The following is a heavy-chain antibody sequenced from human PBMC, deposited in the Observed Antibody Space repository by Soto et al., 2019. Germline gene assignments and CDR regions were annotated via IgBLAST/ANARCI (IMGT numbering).Heavy chain of an antibody. CDR1: GGSFSGYY. J-gene: IGHJ4*02. V-gene: IGHV4-34*01. CDR3: ARVAGDYDYVWGSYRTYYFDY. D-gene: IGHD3-16*02. CDR2: INHSGST. Sequence: PSEPLSLTSAVYGGSFSGYYWSCIRHPPGKGLEWIGEINHSGSTNYNPSLKSRVTISVDTSKNQFSLKLSSVTAADTAVYYCARVAGDYDYVWGSYRTYYFDYWGQGTLVTVSS.